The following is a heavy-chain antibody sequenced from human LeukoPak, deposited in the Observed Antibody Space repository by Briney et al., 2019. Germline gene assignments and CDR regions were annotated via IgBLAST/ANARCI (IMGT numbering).Heavy chain of an antibody. J-gene: IGHJ4*02. D-gene: IGHD3-10*01. CDR1: GYTFTGYY. CDR2: INPNSGGT. Sequence: GASVKVSCKASGYTFTGYYMHWVRQAPGQGLEWMGWINPNSGGTNYAQKFQGRVTMTRDTSISTAYMELSRLRSDDTAVYYCARGHYYGSGYKDYWGQGTLVTVSS. CDR3: ARGHYYGSGYKDY. V-gene: IGHV1-2*02.